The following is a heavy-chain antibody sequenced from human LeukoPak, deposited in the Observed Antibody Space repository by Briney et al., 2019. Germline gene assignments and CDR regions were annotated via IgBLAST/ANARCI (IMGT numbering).Heavy chain of an antibody. D-gene: IGHD2-15*01. CDR2: IYYSGST. CDR1: GGSISSGGYY. Sequence: PSQTLSLTCTVSGGSISSGGYYWSWIRQHPGKGLEWIAYIYYSGSTYYNPSLKSRVTISVDTSKNQFSLKLSSVTAADTAVYYCARTILGGTPRGELLLTPYYFDYWGQGTLVTVSS. J-gene: IGHJ4*02. CDR3: ARTILGGTPRGELLLTPYYFDY. V-gene: IGHV4-31*03.